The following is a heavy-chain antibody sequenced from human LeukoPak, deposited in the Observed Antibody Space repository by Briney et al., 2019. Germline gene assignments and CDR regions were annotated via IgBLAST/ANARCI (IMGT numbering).Heavy chain of an antibody. J-gene: IGHJ5*02. D-gene: IGHD6-6*01. CDR3: ARDRNSASSNNWFDP. V-gene: IGHV3-30-3*01. CDR1: GFTFSSYA. Sequence: GGSLRLSCAASGFTFSSYALHWVRQAPGKGLEWRSVISYDGGKEYYADSVKGRFTISRDNSKNTLYLQMNSLRGEDTAVYYCARDRNSASSNNWFDPWGQGTLVTVSS. CDR2: ISYDGGKE.